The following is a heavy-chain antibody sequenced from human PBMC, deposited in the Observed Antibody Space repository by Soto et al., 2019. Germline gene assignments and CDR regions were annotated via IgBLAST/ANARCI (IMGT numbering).Heavy chain of an antibody. CDR3: ATGYRDYGDYFDY. J-gene: IGHJ4*02. D-gene: IGHD4-17*01. CDR2: IIPIFGTA. CDR1: GGTFSSYA. V-gene: IGHV1-69*13. Sequence: GASVKVSCKASGGTFSSYAISWVRQAPGQGLEWMGGIIPIFGTANYAQKFQGRVTITADESTSTAYMELRSLRSDDTAVYYCATGYRDYGDYFDYWGQGTLVTVAS.